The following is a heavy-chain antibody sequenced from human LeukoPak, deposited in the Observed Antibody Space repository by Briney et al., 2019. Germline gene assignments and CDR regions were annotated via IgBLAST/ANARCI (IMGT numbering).Heavy chain of an antibody. J-gene: IGHJ4*02. Sequence: GGSLRLSCAASGFTFSSYWMSWVRQAPGKGLEWVSYISSSSSTIYYADSVKGRFTISRDNAKNSLYLQMNSLRAEDTAVYYCAREDSIAVAGFDYWGQGTLVTVSS. D-gene: IGHD6-19*01. CDR3: AREDSIAVAGFDY. V-gene: IGHV3-48*01. CDR2: ISSSSSTI. CDR1: GFTFSSYW.